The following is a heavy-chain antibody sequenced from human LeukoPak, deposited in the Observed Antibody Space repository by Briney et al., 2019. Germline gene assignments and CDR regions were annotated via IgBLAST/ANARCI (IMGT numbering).Heavy chain of an antibody. D-gene: IGHD3-22*01. J-gene: IGHJ3*02. V-gene: IGHV1-46*01. CDR2: MNPNGDIT. Sequence: GASVKVSCKASAYNLTSHYIHWVRQAPGQGLEWMGIMNPNGDITTYAQRLQGRITMTRDTSTTTVSMELSSLRSEDTAVYYCARDGGYYDSSGYYYNDGFDIWGQGTMVTVFS. CDR3: ARDGGYYDSSGYYYNDGFDI. CDR1: AYNLTSHY.